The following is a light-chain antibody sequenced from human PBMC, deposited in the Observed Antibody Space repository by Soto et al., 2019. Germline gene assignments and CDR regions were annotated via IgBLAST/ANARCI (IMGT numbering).Light chain of an antibody. CDR3: QQYHHWPVT. CDR2: DGT. CDR1: QSISFW. V-gene: IGKV1-5*01. Sequence: DIQMTQSPSTLSASVGDRVTITCRASQSISFWLAWYQQKPGKAPKLLIYDGTSLESGVPSRFSGRGSGTDFTLTISSLQSEDAAVYYCQQYHHWPVTFGGGTKVEIK. J-gene: IGKJ4*01.